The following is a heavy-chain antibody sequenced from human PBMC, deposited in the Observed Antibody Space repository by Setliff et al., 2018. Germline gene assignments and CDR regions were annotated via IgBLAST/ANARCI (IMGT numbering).Heavy chain of an antibody. CDR2: IYYSGRT. CDR1: GGSISSSGYY. CDR3: AKITGMVGATPYYFDY. D-gene: IGHD1-26*01. J-gene: IGHJ4*02. V-gene: IGHV4-39*01. Sequence: PSETLSLTCTVPGGSISSSGYYWSWIRQPPGKGLEWIGNIYYSGRTYYNPPLKSRVTISVDTSKNQFSLKLTSVTAADTAVYYCAKITGMVGATPYYFDYWGQGTLVTVSS.